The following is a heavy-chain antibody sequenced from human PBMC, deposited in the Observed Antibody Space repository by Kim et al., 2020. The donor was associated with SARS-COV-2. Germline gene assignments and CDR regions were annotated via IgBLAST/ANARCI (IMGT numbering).Heavy chain of an antibody. CDR2: IYHSGST. V-gene: IGHV4-4*02. CDR1: GGSISSSNW. Sequence: SETLSLTCAVSGGSISSSNWWSWVRQPPGKGLEWIGEIYHSGSTNYNPSLKSRVTISVDKSKNQFSLKLSSVTAADTAVYYCASKSIAAAGKSSNPYYYYYGMDVWGQGTTVTVSS. D-gene: IGHD6-13*01. J-gene: IGHJ6*02. CDR3: ASKSIAAAGKSSNPYYYYYGMDV.